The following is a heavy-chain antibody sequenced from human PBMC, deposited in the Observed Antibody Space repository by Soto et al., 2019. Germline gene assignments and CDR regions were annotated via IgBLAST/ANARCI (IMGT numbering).Heavy chain of an antibody. J-gene: IGHJ6*02. CDR1: GDSVSSNSAG. CDR3: TGITWFRGMDV. Sequence: XQALSLPFVISGDSVSSNSAGCNLIRQSPSRGLEWLGRTYYKSKWNNDYALSVKSRITINPDTSKNQFSLHLYSVTPEDTAVYYCTGITWFRGMDVWGQGTPVTVS. CDR2: TYYKSKWNN. V-gene: IGHV6-1*01. D-gene: IGHD3-10*01.